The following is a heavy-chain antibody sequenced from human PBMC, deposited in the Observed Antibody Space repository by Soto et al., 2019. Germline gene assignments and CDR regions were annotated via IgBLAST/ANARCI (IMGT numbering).Heavy chain of an antibody. CDR2: MNRDGSEK. V-gene: IGHV3-7*01. CDR3: ARETTRLAFDI. CDR1: GFTFSSYW. D-gene: IGHD1-1*01. J-gene: IGHJ3*02. Sequence: PGGSLRLSCAASGFTFSSYWMTWARQAPGKGLEWVASMNRDGSEKRYVDSVEGRFTISRDNAKNSLFLQMNSLSPDDTAVYYCARETTRLAFDIWGQGTMVTVSS.